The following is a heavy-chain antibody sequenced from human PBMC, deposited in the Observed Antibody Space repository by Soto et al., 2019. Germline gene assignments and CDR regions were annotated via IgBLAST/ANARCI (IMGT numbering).Heavy chain of an antibody. D-gene: IGHD6-19*01. CDR3: AKGGDISGPGGGYSWFAP. J-gene: IGHJ5*02. V-gene: IGHV4-4*02. CDR1: GGSITSDHW. Sequence: QVQLQESGPGLVKPSGTLSLTCVVSGGSITSDHWWTWVRQPPGKGLEWVGEIGHGGNTRYSVSLKRRAAISVDTFNNRFSLPLTSVTAAATATYYCAKGGDISGPGGGYSWFAPWGQGTLVTVSS. CDR2: IGHGGNT.